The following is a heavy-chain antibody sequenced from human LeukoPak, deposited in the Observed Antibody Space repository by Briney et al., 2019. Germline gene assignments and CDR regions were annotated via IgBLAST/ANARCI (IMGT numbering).Heavy chain of an antibody. J-gene: IGHJ4*02. CDR2: IIPIFGTA. CDR1: GGTFSSYA. V-gene: IGHV1-69*13. CDR3: ARERYGSGSYYSYFDY. D-gene: IGHD3-10*01. Sequence: SSVKVSCKPSGGTFSSYAISWVRQAPGHGLEWMGGIIPIFGTANYAQKFQGRVTITADESTSTAYMELSSLRSEDTAVYYCARERYGSGSYYSYFDYWGQGTLVTVSS.